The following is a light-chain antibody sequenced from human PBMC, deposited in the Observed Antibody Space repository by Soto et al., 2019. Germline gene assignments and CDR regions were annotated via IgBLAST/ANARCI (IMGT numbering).Light chain of an antibody. Sequence: QSVLTQPPSASGTPGQRFTISCSGSSSNIGSNTVNWYQQLPGTAPKLLIYSNNQRPSGVPDRFSGSKSGTSASLAISGLQSEDEADYYCAAWGDSLNGYVFGTGTKVTVL. CDR1: SSNIGSNT. J-gene: IGLJ1*01. V-gene: IGLV1-44*01. CDR3: AAWGDSLNGYV. CDR2: SNN.